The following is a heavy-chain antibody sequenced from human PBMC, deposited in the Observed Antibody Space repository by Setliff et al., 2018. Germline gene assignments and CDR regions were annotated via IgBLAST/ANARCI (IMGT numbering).Heavy chain of an antibody. CDR3: ARGRNVAARLLDS. D-gene: IGHD6-6*01. Sequence: SETLSLTCTVSGASISSGTYYWNWIRQPAGKGLEWIGRIYTTWSTNYNPSLKSRVTISLDASKNQFSLKLSSVTAADTAVYYCARGRNVAARLLDSWGQGARVTVSS. J-gene: IGHJ4*02. V-gene: IGHV4-61*02. CDR2: IYTTWST. CDR1: GASISSGTYY.